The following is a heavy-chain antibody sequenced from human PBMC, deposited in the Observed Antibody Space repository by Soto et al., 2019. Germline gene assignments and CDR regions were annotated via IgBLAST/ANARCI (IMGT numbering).Heavy chain of an antibody. CDR2: ISAYNGNT. CDR3: ARDRGYGDEYYFDY. D-gene: IGHD4-17*01. J-gene: IGHJ4*02. V-gene: IGHV1-18*01. CDR1: GYTFTGYG. Sequence: ASVKVSCKASGYTFTGYGISWVRQAPGQGLEWMGWISAYNGNTNYAQKLQGRVTMTTDTSTSTAYMELRSLRSDDTAVYYCARDRGYGDEYYFDYWGQGTLVTVSS.